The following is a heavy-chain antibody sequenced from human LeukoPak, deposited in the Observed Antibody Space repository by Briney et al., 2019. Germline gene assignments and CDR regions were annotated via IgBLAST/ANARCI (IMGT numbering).Heavy chain of an antibody. V-gene: IGHV3-72*01. CDR1: GFTFSDHY. CDR3: ARVGRWFGAFDI. CDR2: IRSKATGHST. Sequence: GGSLRLSCAASGFTFSDHYMDWVRQAPGKGLEWVGRIRSKATGHSTDYAASVKGRFTLSRHDSKNSLYLQMNTLKTEDTAVYFCARVGRWFGAFDIWGQGTMVTVSS. J-gene: IGHJ3*02. D-gene: IGHD3-10*01.